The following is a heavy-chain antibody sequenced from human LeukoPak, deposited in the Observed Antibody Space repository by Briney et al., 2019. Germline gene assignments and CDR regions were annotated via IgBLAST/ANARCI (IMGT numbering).Heavy chain of an antibody. CDR1: GFTFSSYS. J-gene: IGHJ4*02. CDR2: ISSSSSYI. V-gene: IGHV3-21*04. CDR3: AKGGSGGPLRYFAY. D-gene: IGHD3-9*01. Sequence: KPGGSLRLSCAASGFTFSSYSMNWVRQAPGKGLEWVSSISSSSSYIYYADSVKGRFTISRDNSKNTLYLQMNSLRAEDTAVYYCAKGGSGGPLRYFAYWGQGTLVTVSS.